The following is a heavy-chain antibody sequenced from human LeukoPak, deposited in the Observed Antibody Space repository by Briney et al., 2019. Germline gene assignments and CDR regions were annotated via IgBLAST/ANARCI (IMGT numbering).Heavy chain of an antibody. CDR1: GFTFSSYD. V-gene: IGHV3-13*01. CDR3: ARGPRSYCSSTSCYLDYYYYYMDV. J-gene: IGHJ6*03. CDR2: IRTAGDT. Sequence: GGSLRLSCAASGFTFSSYDMHWVRQATGKGLEWVSAIRTAGDTYYPGSVKGRFTISRENAKNSLYLQMNSLRAGDTAVYYCARGPRSYCSSTSCYLDYYYYYMDVWGKGTTVTVSS. D-gene: IGHD2-2*01.